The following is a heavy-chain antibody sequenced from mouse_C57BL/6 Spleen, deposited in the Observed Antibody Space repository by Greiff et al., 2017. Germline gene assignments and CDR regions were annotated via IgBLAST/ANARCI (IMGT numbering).Heavy chain of an antibody. CDR3: VRQEYYYGSSYVARYFDV. D-gene: IGHD1-1*01. V-gene: IGHV10-1*01. Sequence: GGGLVQPKGSLKLSCAASGFSFNTYAMNWVRQAPGKGLEWVARIRSKSNNYATYYADSVKDRFTISRDDSESMLYLQMNNLKTEDTAMYYCVRQEYYYGSSYVARYFDVWGTGTTVTVSS. CDR1: GFSFNTYA. J-gene: IGHJ1*03. CDR2: IRSKSNNYAT.